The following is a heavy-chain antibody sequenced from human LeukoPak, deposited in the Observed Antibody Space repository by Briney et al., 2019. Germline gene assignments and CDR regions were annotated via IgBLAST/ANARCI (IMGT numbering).Heavy chain of an antibody. V-gene: IGHV3-53*04. Sequence: LSGGSLRLSCAASGFTVSSNYMSWVRQAPGKGLEWVSVIYSGGSTYYADSVKGRFTISRHNSKHTLYLQMNSLRAADTAVYYCARIGDCGGDCYPTLDQWGQGTLVTVSS. CDR1: GFTVSSNY. J-gene: IGHJ4*02. CDR3: ARIGDCGGDCYPTLDQ. D-gene: IGHD2-21*02. CDR2: IYSGGST.